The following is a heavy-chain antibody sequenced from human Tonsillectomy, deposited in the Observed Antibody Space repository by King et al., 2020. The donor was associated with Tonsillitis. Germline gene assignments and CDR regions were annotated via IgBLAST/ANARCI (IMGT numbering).Heavy chain of an antibody. CDR3: AKDARGWLVYYFDY. CDR1: GFTFSSYG. V-gene: IGHV3-30*18. J-gene: IGHJ4*02. D-gene: IGHD6-19*01. Sequence: VQLVESEGGVVQPGRSLRLSCAASGFTFSSYGMHWVRQAPGKGLEWVAVISYDGSNKYYADSVKGRFTISRDNSKNTLYLQMNSLRAEDTAVYYCAKDARGWLVYYFDYWGQGTLVTVSS. CDR2: ISYDGSNK.